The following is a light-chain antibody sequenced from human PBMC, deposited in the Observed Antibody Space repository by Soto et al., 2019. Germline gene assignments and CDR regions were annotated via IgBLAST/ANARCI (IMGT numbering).Light chain of an antibody. CDR3: CSYTSSRTYV. Sequence: QSALTPPASVSGSPGQSITISCTGTNSDVGGYNYVSWYQQHPGKAPKLIIYGVSNRPSGLSNRFSGSKSANTASLTISGLQPEDEADYYCCSYTSSRTYVFGDGTKLTVL. J-gene: IGLJ1*01. CDR1: NSDVGGYNY. CDR2: GVS. V-gene: IGLV2-14*03.